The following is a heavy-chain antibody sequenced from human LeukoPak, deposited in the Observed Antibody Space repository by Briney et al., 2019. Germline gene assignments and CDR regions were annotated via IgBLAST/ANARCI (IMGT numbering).Heavy chain of an antibody. V-gene: IGHV3-66*02. CDR3: ARDYWYSSSAGGYDAFDI. J-gene: IGHJ3*02. CDR1: GFTVSSNY. D-gene: IGHD6-6*01. CDR2: IYTGGST. Sequence: PGGSLRLSCAASGFTVSSNYMSWFRQAPGKELEWVSVIYTGGSTYYADTVKGRFTISRDNSKNTLYLQMNSLRAEDTAVYYCARDYWYSSSAGGYDAFDIWGQGTMVTVSS.